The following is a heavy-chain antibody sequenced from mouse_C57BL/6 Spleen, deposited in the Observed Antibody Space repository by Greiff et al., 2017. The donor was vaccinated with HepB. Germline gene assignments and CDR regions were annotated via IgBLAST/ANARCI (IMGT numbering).Heavy chain of an antibody. CDR1: GYTFTSYW. CDR3: ARRQLRDGFAY. CDR2: IYPGSGST. D-gene: IGHD3-2*02. V-gene: IGHV1-55*01. Sequence: QVQLQQPGAELVKPGASVKTSCKATGYTFTSYWITWVKQRPGQGLEWIGDIYPGSGSTNYNEKFKSKATLTVDTSSSTASMQLSSLTSEDSAVYYCARRQLRDGFAYWGQGTLVTVSA. J-gene: IGHJ3*01.